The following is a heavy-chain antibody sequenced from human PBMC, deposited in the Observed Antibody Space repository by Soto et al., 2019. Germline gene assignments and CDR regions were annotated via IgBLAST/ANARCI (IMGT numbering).Heavy chain of an antibody. J-gene: IGHJ4*02. CDR2: IWYDGSNK. Sequence: PGGSLRLSCAASGFTFSSYGMHWVRQAPGKGLEWVAVIWYDGSNKYYADSVKGRFTISRDNSKNTLYLQMNSLRAEDTAVYYCARDNREKYQLLWFPPDYWGQGTLVTVSS. CDR1: GFTFSSYG. D-gene: IGHD2-2*01. CDR3: ARDNREKYQLLWFPPDY. V-gene: IGHV3-33*01.